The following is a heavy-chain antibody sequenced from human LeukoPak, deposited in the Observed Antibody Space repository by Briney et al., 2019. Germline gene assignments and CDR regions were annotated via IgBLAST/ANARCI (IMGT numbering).Heavy chain of an antibody. J-gene: IGHJ4*02. Sequence: PGGSLRLSCEASGFTFSSYTMNWVRQAPGKGREWVSSISSSSSYIYFADSVKGRFTISRDNTNNSLYLQMNSLRVEDTAIYYCARESPLATHFDFWGQGTLVAVSS. CDR3: ARESPLATHFDF. CDR2: ISSSSSYI. CDR1: GFTFSSYT. V-gene: IGHV3-21*01.